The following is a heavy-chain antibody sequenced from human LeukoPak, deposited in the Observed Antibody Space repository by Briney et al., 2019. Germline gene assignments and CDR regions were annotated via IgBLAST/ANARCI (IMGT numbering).Heavy chain of an antibody. Sequence: SETLSLTCTVSGGSISSYYWSWIRQPPGKGLEWIGYIYYSGTTNYNPSLKSRVTISVDTSKNQFSLKLSSVTAADTAVYYCARDLIYYYDSSGSSAFDIWGQGTMVTVSS. CDR3: ARDLIYYYDSSGSSAFDI. D-gene: IGHD3-22*01. J-gene: IGHJ3*02. CDR1: GGSISSYY. V-gene: IGHV4-59*12. CDR2: IYYSGTT.